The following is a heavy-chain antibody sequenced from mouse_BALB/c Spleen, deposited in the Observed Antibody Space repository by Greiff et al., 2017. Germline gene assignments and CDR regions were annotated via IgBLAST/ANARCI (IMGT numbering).Heavy chain of an antibody. J-gene: IGHJ4*01. Sequence: EVKLEESGPGLVKPSQSLSLTCTVTGYSITSDYAWNWIRQFPGNKLEWMGYISYSGSTSYNPSLKSRISITRDTSKNQFFLQLNSVTTEDTATYYCARWLLRDAMDYWGQGTSVTVSS. D-gene: IGHD2-3*01. V-gene: IGHV3-2*02. CDR2: ISYSGST. CDR1: GYSITSDYA. CDR3: ARWLLRDAMDY.